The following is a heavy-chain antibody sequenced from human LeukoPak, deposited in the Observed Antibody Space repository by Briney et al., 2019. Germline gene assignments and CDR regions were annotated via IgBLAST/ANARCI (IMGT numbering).Heavy chain of an antibody. V-gene: IGHV3-7*03. CDR2: IKQDGSEK. CDR1: GFTFSSYW. D-gene: IGHD4-11*01. J-gene: IGHJ4*02. Sequence: GGSLRLSCAASGFTFSSYWMSWVRQAPGKGLEWVANIKQDGSEKYYVDSVKGRFTISRDNAKNSRYLQMNSLRAEDTAVYYCARERSNGRFDYWGQGTLVTVSS. CDR3: ARERSNGRFDY.